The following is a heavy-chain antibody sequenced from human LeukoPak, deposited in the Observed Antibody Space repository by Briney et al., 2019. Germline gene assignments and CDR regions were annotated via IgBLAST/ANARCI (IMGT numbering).Heavy chain of an antibody. CDR1: GYTFSSYS. J-gene: IGHJ4*02. CDR2: ISVRSNYI. D-gene: IGHD3-22*01. CDR3: VRLRRNSDSSGVYYYYDF. Sequence: GGSLRLSCAASGYTFSSYSINWVRQAPGKGLEWVSSISVRSNYIYYADSVRGRFRISRDDARDSLYLQMNSLRAEDTAVYYCVRLRRNSDSSGVYYYYDFWGQGTLVTVSS. V-gene: IGHV3-21*01.